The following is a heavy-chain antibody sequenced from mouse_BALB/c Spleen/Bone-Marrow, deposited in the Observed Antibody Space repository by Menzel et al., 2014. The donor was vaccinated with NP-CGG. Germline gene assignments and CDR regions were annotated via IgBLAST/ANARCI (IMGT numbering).Heavy chain of an antibody. Sequence: QVQLQQPGAKLVRPGVSAKISCKGSGYTFTDHAIHWVKRSHAKSLEWIGVISGYYGDAIYNQKFKGKATMTVDKSSSTAYMELARLTSEDSAIYYCARSGKVRNVMDYWGQGTSVTVSS. CDR3: ARSGKVRNVMDY. D-gene: IGHD2-14*01. V-gene: IGHV1S137*01. CDR2: ISGYYGDA. J-gene: IGHJ4*01. CDR1: GYTFTDHA.